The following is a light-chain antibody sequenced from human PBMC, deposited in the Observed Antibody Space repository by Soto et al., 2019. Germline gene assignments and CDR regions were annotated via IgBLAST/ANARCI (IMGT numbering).Light chain of an antibody. Sequence: EIVLTQSPGTLSLSPGERATLSCRASQSVSNNYLAWYQQKPGQAPRLLVYGASSRATGIPDRFSGSGSGTDFTLIISRLEPEDFAVYYCQQYGGSSWTFGQGTKVDI. CDR2: GAS. CDR1: QSVSNNY. V-gene: IGKV3-20*01. CDR3: QQYGGSSWT. J-gene: IGKJ1*01.